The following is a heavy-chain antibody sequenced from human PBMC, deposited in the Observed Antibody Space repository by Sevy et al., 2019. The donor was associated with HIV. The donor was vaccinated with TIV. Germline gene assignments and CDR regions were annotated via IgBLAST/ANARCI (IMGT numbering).Heavy chain of an antibody. J-gene: IGHJ4*02. Sequence: GSLRLSCSASGFTFSDYYMNWIRQAPGKGLEWISYISFSSNYTMYADSVTGRFTISRDNAKNSLYLQMNSLRAEDTAVYYCARGLVGANLGTDYWGQGSLVTVSS. CDR1: GFTFSDYY. D-gene: IGHD1-26*01. CDR2: ISFSSNYT. CDR3: ARGLVGANLGTDY. V-gene: IGHV3-11*06.